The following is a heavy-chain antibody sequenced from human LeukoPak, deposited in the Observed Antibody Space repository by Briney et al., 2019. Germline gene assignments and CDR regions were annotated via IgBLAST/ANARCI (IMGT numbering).Heavy chain of an antibody. Sequence: GGSLRLSCAASGFTVSNNYMSWVRQAPGKGLVWVSRINSDGSSTSYADSVKGRFTISRDNAKNTLYLQMNSLRAEDTAVYYCARDFYTAMVGWGQGTLVTVSS. V-gene: IGHV3-74*01. CDR3: ARDFYTAMVG. CDR1: GFTVSNNY. J-gene: IGHJ4*02. D-gene: IGHD5-18*01. CDR2: INSDGSST.